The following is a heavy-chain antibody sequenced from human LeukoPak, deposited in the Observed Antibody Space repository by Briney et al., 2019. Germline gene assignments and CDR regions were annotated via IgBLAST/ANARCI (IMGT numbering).Heavy chain of an antibody. J-gene: IGHJ6*02. D-gene: IGHD5-18*01. CDR1: GGSISSYY. CDR2: IYTSGST. CDR3: ARDGYSYGYWAGYGMDV. V-gene: IGHV4-4*07. Sequence: SETLSLTCTVSGGSISSYYWSWIRQPAGKGLEWIGRIYTSGSTNYNPSLKSRVTMSVDTTKNQFSLKLSSVTAADTAVYYCARDGYSYGYWAGYGMDVWGQGTTVTVSS.